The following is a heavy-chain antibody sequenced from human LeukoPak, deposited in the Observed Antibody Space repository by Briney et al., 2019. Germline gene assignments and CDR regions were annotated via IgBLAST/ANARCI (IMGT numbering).Heavy chain of an antibody. CDR2: ISWNSGTI. CDR1: GFTFDDYA. J-gene: IGHJ6*03. CDR3: ARDRSAWYGYYYMDV. Sequence: GGSLRLSCAASGFTFDDYAMHWVRQVPGKGLEWVSGISWNSGTIGYADSVMGRFTMSRDNAKNSLYLQMNSLRAEDTAVYYCARDRSAWYGYYYMDVWGKGTTVTISS. V-gene: IGHV3-9*01. D-gene: IGHD6-19*01.